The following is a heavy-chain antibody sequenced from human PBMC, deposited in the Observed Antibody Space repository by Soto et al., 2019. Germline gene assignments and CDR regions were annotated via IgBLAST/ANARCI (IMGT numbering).Heavy chain of an antibody. D-gene: IGHD4-4*01. J-gene: IGHJ6*02. V-gene: IGHV3-30*18. CDR2: ISYDGSNR. Sequence: GGSLRLSCAASGFTFSRYGMHWVRQAPGKGLQWVSVISYDGSNRDYADSVKGRFTISRDNSKNTVFLQMNSLRVDDTGVYYCAKIGHSDFSHSAIDVWGPGTTVTVYS. CDR3: AKIGHSDFSHSAIDV. CDR1: GFTFSRYG.